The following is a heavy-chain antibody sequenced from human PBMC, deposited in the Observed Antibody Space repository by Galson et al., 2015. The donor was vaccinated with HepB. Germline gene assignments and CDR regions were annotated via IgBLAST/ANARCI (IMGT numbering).Heavy chain of an antibody. Sequence: SETLSLTCTVSGGSISSYYWSWIRQPAGKGLEWIGRIYVSGSNNYNPSPKSRVTMSVDTSKTQFSLKLSSVTAADTAVYYCAREGGSDRYFDLWGRGTLVTVSS. CDR3: AREGGSDRYFDL. CDR1: GGSISSYY. D-gene: IGHD1-26*01. J-gene: IGHJ2*01. CDR2: IYVSGSN. V-gene: IGHV4-4*07.